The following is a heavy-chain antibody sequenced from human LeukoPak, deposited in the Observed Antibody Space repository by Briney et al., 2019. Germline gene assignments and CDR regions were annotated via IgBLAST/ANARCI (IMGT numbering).Heavy chain of an antibody. D-gene: IGHD1-14*01. CDR3: ARGSTGV. Sequence: PSETLSLTCTVSGYSISSGYYWGWIRQPPGKGLEWIGNIYHSGSTYYNPSLKSRVTISVDTSKNQFSLKLSSVTAADTAVYYCARGSTGVWGQGTLVTVSS. CDR1: GYSISSGYY. V-gene: IGHV4-38-2*02. J-gene: IGHJ4*02. CDR2: IYHSGST.